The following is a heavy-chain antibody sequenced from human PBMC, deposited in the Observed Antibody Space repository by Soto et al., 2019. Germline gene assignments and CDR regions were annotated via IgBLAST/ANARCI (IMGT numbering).Heavy chain of an antibody. J-gene: IGHJ5*02. CDR1: GGSISSYY. CDR3: ARSRLTYYDFWSGHSTWFDP. CDR2: IHYSGST. V-gene: IGHV4-59*01. D-gene: IGHD3-3*01. Sequence: QVQLQESGPGLVKPSETLSLTCTVSGGSISSYYWTWIRQPPGKGLEWIGYIHYSGSTNYNPSLKSRVTISLDMSQTQFSLKLSSVTDADTAVYYCARSRLTYYDFWSGHSTWFDPWGQGSPVTVSS.